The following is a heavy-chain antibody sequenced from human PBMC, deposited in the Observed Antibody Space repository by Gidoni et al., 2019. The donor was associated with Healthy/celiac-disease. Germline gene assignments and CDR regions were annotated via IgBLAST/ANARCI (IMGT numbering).Heavy chain of an antibody. Sequence: EVQLLESGGGLVQPGGSLRLSCAASGFTFSSYAMSWVRQAPGKGLEWVSAISGSGGSTYYADSVKGRFTISRDNSKNTLYLQMNSLRAEDTAVYYCAKLRFLEWLFSNYFDYWGQGTLVTVSS. J-gene: IGHJ4*02. CDR2: ISGSGGST. V-gene: IGHV3-23*01. CDR3: AKLRFLEWLFSNYFDY. D-gene: IGHD3-3*01. CDR1: GFTFSSYA.